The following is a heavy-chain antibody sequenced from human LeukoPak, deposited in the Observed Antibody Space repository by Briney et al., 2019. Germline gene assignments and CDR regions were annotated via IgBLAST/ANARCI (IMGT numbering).Heavy chain of an antibody. CDR1: GFTFSSYA. D-gene: IGHD3-16*01. CDR2: ISYDGSNK. V-gene: IGHV3-30-3*01. J-gene: IGHJ3*02. Sequence: PGRSLRLSCAASGFTFSSYAMHCVRQAPGKGLEWVAVISYDGSNKYYADSVKGRFTISRDNSKNTLYLQMNSLRAEDTAVYYCARGGVFAFDIWGQGKMVTVSS. CDR3: ARGGVFAFDI.